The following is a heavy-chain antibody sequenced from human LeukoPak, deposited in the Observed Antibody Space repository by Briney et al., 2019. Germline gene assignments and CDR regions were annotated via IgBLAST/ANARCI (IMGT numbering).Heavy chain of an antibody. J-gene: IGHJ5*02. CDR2: IYPGASDT. D-gene: IGHD5-18*01. CDR1: GYSFTSYW. V-gene: IGHV5-51*01. CDR3: ARVGGYSYGYYWFDP. Sequence: GESLKISSKASGYSFTSYWIGCVRQMPGKGLEWRGIIYPGASDTSYSPTIQGQVTIAADKTLISPYLQWGSLKASDTAMYYCARVGGYSYGYYWFDPWGQGTLVTVSS.